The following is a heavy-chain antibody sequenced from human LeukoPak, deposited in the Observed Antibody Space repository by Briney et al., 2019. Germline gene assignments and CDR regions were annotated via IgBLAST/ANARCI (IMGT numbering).Heavy chain of an antibody. J-gene: IGHJ4*02. D-gene: IGHD6-19*01. CDR2: IYYIGST. CDR1: SGSINNYY. Sequence: SETLSLTCTVSSGSINNYYWSWIRQPPGKGLEWIGHIYYIGSTYYNPSLKSRVTISVDTSKNQFSLKLTSVTAADTAVYYCARHTTRGSSGWYRVFDYWGQGTLVTVSS. V-gene: IGHV4-59*08. CDR3: ARHTTRGSSGWYRVFDY.